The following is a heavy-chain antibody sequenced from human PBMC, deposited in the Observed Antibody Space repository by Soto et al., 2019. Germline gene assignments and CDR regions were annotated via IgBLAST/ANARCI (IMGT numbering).Heavy chain of an antibody. Sequence: QLQLQESGPGLVKPSETLSLTCTVSGGSISSSSYYWGWIRQPPGKGLEWIGSIYYSGSTYYNPSLKSPVTISVDTSKNQFSLKLSSVTAADTAVYYCASHYCSSTSCYAWFDPWGQGTLVTVSS. CDR3: ASHYCSSTSCYAWFDP. V-gene: IGHV4-39*01. CDR1: GGSISSSSYY. J-gene: IGHJ5*02. D-gene: IGHD2-2*01. CDR2: IYYSGST.